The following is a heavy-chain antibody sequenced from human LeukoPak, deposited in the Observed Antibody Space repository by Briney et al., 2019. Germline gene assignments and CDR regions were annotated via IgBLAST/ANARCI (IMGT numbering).Heavy chain of an antibody. J-gene: IGHJ4*02. CDR1: GGSISSSSYY. CDR3: ARLGRQTKKRITIFDQYYFDY. D-gene: IGHD3-3*01. CDR2: IYYSGST. V-gene: IGHV4-39*01. Sequence: SETLSLTCTVSGGSISSSSYYWGWIRQPPGKGLEWIGSIYYSGSTYYNPSLKSRVTISVDTSKNQFSLKPSSVTAADTAVYYCARLGRQTKKRITIFDQYYFDYWGQGTLVTVSS.